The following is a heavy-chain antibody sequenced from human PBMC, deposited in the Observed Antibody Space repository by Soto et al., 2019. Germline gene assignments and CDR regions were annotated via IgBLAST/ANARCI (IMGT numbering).Heavy chain of an antibody. Sequence: PSQTLSLTCAISGDSVTSNSAAWNWIRQSPSRGVEWLGRTYYRSKWYNDYAVSVKSRITINPDTSKNQFSLQLNSVTPEDTAVYYSARVNILATIPTGGHFDYSGQGTLVTVSS. CDR1: GDSVTSNSAA. CDR3: ARVNILATIPTGGHFDY. V-gene: IGHV6-1*01. D-gene: IGHD5-12*01. CDR2: TYYRSKWYN. J-gene: IGHJ4*02.